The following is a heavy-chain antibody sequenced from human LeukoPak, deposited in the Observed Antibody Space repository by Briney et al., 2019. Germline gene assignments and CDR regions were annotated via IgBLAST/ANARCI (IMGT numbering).Heavy chain of an antibody. Sequence: GGSLRLSCAASGFTFSSYAMHWVRQAPGKGLEWVAVISYDGSNKYYADSAKGRFTISRDNSKNTLYLQMNSLRAEDTAVYYCASPDRQWELLQPFDYWGQGTLVTVSS. CDR3: ASPDRQWELLQPFDY. D-gene: IGHD1-26*01. V-gene: IGHV3-30*04. J-gene: IGHJ4*02. CDR2: ISYDGSNK. CDR1: GFTFSSYA.